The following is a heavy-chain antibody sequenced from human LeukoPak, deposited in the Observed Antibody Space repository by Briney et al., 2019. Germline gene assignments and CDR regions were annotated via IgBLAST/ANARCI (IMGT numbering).Heavy chain of an antibody. V-gene: IGHV3-30*18. D-gene: IGHD1-26*01. CDR1: GFTFSSYG. Sequence: GRSLRLSCAASGFTFSSYGMHWVRQAPGKGLEWVAVISYDGGNKYYADSVKGRFTISRDNSKNTLYVQMNSLRAEDTAVYYCAKDQAVGTTSDYYYHAMDVWGQGTTVTVSS. CDR3: AKDQAVGTTSDYYYHAMDV. CDR2: ISYDGGNK. J-gene: IGHJ6*02.